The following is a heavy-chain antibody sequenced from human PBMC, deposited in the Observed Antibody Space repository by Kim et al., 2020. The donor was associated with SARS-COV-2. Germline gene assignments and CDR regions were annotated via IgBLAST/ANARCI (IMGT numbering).Heavy chain of an antibody. CDR3: TKDRYCASTNCPLDY. CDR2: ISGNGDRT. V-gene: IGHV3-9*01. CDR1: GFTFDEYA. J-gene: IGHJ4*02. D-gene: IGHD2-2*01. Sequence: GGSLRLSCAGSGFTFDEYAMHWVRQAPGKGLEWVSGISGNGDRTGYADSVKGRFTVSRDSAKKSMYLQMNSLRTDDTAVYYCTKDRYCASTNCPLDYWGQGTLVTVSS.